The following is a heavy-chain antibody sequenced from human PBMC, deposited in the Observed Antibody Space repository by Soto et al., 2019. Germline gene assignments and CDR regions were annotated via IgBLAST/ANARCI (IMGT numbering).Heavy chain of an antibody. CDR2: INPNSGGT. J-gene: IGHJ6*02. V-gene: IGHV1-2*04. D-gene: IGHD6-19*01. CDR1: GGTFSSYA. Sequence: ASLKVSCTASGGTFSSYAISWVRQAPGQGLEWMGWINPNSGGTNYAQKFQGWVTMTRDTSISTAYMELSRLRSDDTAVYYCARTSGRYYYYGMDVWGQGTTVTVSS. CDR3: ARTSGRYYYYGMDV.